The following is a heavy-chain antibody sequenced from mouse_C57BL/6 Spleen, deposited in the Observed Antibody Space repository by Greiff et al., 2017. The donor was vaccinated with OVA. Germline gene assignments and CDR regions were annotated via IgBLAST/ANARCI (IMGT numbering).Heavy chain of an antibody. V-gene: IGHV1-52*01. CDR1: GYTFTSYW. CDR3: ARDYYGSSSGSYFDY. J-gene: IGHJ2*01. D-gene: IGHD1-1*01. Sequence: VQLQQPGAELVRPGSSVKLSCKASGYTFTSYWMHWVKQRPIQGLEWIGNIDPSDSETHYNQKFKDKATLTVDKSSSTAYMQLSSLTSEDSAVYYCARDYYGSSSGSYFDYWGQGTTLTVSS. CDR2: IDPSDSET.